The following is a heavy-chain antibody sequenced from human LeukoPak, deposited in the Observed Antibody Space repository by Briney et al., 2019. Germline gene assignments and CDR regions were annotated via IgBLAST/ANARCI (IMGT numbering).Heavy chain of an antibody. CDR1: GYTFTSYG. Sequence: ASVKVSCKASGYTFTSYGISWVRQAPGQGLEWMGWISAYTGNTNYAQNLQGRVTMTTDTSTRTAYMELRSLRSDDTAVYYCARVRSPRISLDYWGQGTLVTVSS. D-gene: IGHD2/OR15-2a*01. CDR2: ISAYTGNT. CDR3: ARVRSPRISLDY. V-gene: IGHV1-18*01. J-gene: IGHJ4*02.